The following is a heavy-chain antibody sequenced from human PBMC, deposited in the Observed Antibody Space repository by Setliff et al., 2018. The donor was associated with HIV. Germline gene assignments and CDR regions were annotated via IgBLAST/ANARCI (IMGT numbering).Heavy chain of an antibody. D-gene: IGHD4-17*01. CDR3: VKGAPDYDTNPFYYYFYMHV. CDR2: VYGDGSYT. V-gene: IGHV3-23*03. CDR1: GFGFSNFA. J-gene: IGHJ6*03. Sequence: GGSLRLSCAASGFGFSNFAMSWVRQAPGKGLELVSAVYGDGSYTYYADSVKGRFTTSRDNSQNTLSLQMNSLRVDDTAVYYCVKGAPDYDTNPFYYYFYMHVWGKGTTVTVSS.